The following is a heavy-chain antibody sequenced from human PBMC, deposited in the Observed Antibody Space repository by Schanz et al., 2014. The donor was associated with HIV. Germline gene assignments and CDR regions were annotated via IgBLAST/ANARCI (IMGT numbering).Heavy chain of an antibody. CDR1: EFTFSSYG. Sequence: EVQVVESGGGVVQPGRSLRLSCAASEFTFSSYGMHWVRQAPAKGLEWVSSISSSGTYIYYADSVKGRFTISRDNSKNTLYLQMNSLRGEDTAVYYCATAAVTDYSDNWGQGTLVTVSS. V-gene: IGHV3-21*01. CDR2: ISSSGTYI. D-gene: IGHD4-17*01. J-gene: IGHJ4*02. CDR3: ATAAVTDYSDN.